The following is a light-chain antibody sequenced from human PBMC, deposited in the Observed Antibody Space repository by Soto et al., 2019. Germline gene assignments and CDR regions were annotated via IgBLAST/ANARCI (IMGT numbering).Light chain of an antibody. CDR1: QGISRW. Sequence: DIQMTQSPATLSASVGDRVTITCRASQGISRWLTWYQQKPGKAPQLLIYEASSLESGVPSRFSGSGSGTEFTLTICGLQPDDFAFYYCQQFNSFPITFGQGTGLEIK. J-gene: IGKJ5*01. V-gene: IGKV1-5*01. CDR3: QQFNSFPIT. CDR2: EAS.